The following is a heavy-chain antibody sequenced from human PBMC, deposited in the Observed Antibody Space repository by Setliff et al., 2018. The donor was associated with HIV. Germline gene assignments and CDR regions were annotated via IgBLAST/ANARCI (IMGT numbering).Heavy chain of an antibody. J-gene: IGHJ4*02. CDR2: INTNSWSP. V-gene: IGHV7-4-1*02. CDR3: ARDGADYNFRSGSYPFDI. D-gene: IGHD3-3*01. Sequence: ASVKVSCKASGYSFSRFSINWVRQAPGQGLEWMGWINTNSWSPRFARGFTGRFGFSLDTSVTTTFLHISNLKAEDTAIYYCARDGADYNFRSGSYPFDIWGQGTLVTVSS. CDR1: GYSFSRFS.